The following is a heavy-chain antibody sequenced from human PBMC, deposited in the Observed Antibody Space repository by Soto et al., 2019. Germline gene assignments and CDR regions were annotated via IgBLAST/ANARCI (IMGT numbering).Heavy chain of an antibody. V-gene: IGHV3-33*01. J-gene: IGHJ6*02. D-gene: IGHD6-13*01. Sequence: QVPLVESGGGVVQPGRSLRLSCAASGFTFSSYGMHWVRQAPGKGLEWVAVIWYDGTNKYYADSVKGRFTISRDNSKITLYMQMNSLRAEDTAVYDCARDRGAGAGTRYYYGMDVWGQGTTVTVSS. CDR1: GFTFSSYG. CDR2: IWYDGTNK. CDR3: ARDRGAGAGTRYYYGMDV.